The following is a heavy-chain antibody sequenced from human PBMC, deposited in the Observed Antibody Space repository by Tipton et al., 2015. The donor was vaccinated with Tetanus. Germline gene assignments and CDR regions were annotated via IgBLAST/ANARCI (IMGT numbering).Heavy chain of an antibody. CDR1: GFTFSSYW. Sequence: SLRLSCAASGFTFSSYWMSWVRQAPGKGLEWVANIKPDGSEKYYADSVKGRLTISRDNAKNSLYLQMTSLRADDTAVYYCAKKYCSGGSCYSIDYWGQGTLVTVSS. J-gene: IGHJ4*02. CDR2: IKPDGSEK. D-gene: IGHD2-15*01. V-gene: IGHV3-7*03. CDR3: AKKYCSGGSCYSIDY.